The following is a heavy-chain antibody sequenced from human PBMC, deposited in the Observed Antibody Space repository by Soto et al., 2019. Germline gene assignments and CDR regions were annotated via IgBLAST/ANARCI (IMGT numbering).Heavy chain of an antibody. CDR3: VRVVAIPGYPDN. Sequence: QVQLVKSGAEVRQPASSVKVSCKTSGGTFSSYAISWVRQAPRQGLEWMGGIVPIVDTSTYAQKFQGRVTITADESTSTVYMELSSLRSDDTAVYYCVRVVAIPGYPDNWGQGTLVTVSS. CDR2: IVPIVDTS. CDR1: GGTFSSYA. V-gene: IGHV1-69*12. D-gene: IGHD5-12*01. J-gene: IGHJ4*02.